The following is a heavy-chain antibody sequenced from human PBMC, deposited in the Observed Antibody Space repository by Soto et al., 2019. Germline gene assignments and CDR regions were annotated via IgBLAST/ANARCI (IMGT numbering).Heavy chain of an antibody. CDR1: GGSISSSNW. J-gene: IGHJ4*02. Sequence: SETLSLTCAVSGGSISSSNWWSWVRQPPGKGLEWIGEIYHRGSTNYNPSLKSRVTISVDKSKNQFSLKLSSVTAADTAVYYCARDTATELESWYYFDYWGQGTLVTVSS. D-gene: IGHD4-17*01. V-gene: IGHV4-4*02. CDR2: IYHRGST. CDR3: ARDTATELESWYYFDY.